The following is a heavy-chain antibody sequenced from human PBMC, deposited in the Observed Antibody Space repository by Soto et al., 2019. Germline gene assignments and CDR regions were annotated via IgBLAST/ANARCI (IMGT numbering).Heavy chain of an antibody. CDR2: ISSTTSYV. D-gene: IGHD2-2*01. Sequence: GGSLGLSCAASGFTFSRYGMNWLRQAPGKGLEWVASISSTTSYVYYADSVKGRFSTSRDNAKNILYLEMYALRTEDTAVYYCARDPSEGRVGNWFESWGQGTLVTVSS. CDR3: ARDPSEGRVGNWFES. J-gene: IGHJ5*01. CDR1: GFTFSRYG. V-gene: IGHV3-21*06.